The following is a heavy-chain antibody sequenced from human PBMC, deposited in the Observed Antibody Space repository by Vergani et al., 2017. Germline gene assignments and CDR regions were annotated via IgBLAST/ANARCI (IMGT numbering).Heavy chain of an antibody. Sequence: QITLKESGPTLVKPTQTLTLTCPSSVFSLTTLGVAVGWIRKPPEKALEWLAIVFWDDDKRYSPSLRNRVTITRDTSRNNVVLTITNNDPVDTATYYCTHRPDCSVGHCYDDYWGQGTLVTVSS. J-gene: IGHJ4*02. CDR2: VFWDDDK. V-gene: IGHV2-5*02. CDR1: VFSLTTLGVA. D-gene: IGHD2-15*01. CDR3: THRPDCSVGHCYDDY.